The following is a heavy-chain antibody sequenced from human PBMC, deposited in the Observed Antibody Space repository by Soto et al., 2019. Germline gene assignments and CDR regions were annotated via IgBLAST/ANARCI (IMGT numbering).Heavy chain of an antibody. CDR2: IQSGGPT. Sequence: EVQLVESGGGLVQPGGSLRLSCAASGFTVSSKYMSWVHQAPGKGLEWVSFIQSGGPTYYADSVEGRFTISRDTSENTVHRQMDSLRAEDTAVYYCARNDVLCEGGRCHGVPLAVWGKGTTVTVSS. D-gene: IGHD2-15*01. CDR1: GFTVSSKY. CDR3: ARNDVLCEGGRCHGVPLAV. V-gene: IGHV3-66*01. J-gene: IGHJ6*04.